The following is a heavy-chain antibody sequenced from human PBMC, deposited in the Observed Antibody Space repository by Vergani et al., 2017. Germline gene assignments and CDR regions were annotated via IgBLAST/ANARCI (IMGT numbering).Heavy chain of an antibody. D-gene: IGHD3-10*01. Sequence: QVKLQESGPGLVKPSETLSLTCTVSGASVNSYYWGWIRQPPGKGLEWIRSIYHSGSTYYNPSLKSRVTISVDTSKNQFSLKLSSVTAADTAVYYCARVADFYGLGSRLLDLWGQGILVTVSS. V-gene: IGHV4-38-2*02. J-gene: IGHJ5*02. CDR2: IYHSGST. CDR3: ARVADFYGLGSRLLDL. CDR1: GASVNSYY.